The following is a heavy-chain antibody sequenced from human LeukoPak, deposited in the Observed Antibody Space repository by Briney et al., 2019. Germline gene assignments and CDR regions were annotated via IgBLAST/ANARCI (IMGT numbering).Heavy chain of an antibody. V-gene: IGHV3-23*01. J-gene: IGHJ4*02. CDR1: GFTFINDF. D-gene: IGHD6-13*01. CDR2: ISGSGGST. CDR3: AKDSGRWVRAHSSSWYGVFDY. Sequence: PGGSLRLSCAASGFTFINDFMTWVRQAPGKGLEWVSAISGSGGSTYYADSVKGRFTISRDNSKNTLYLQMNSLRAEDTAVYYCAKDSGRWVRAHSSSWYGVFDYWGQGTLVTVSS.